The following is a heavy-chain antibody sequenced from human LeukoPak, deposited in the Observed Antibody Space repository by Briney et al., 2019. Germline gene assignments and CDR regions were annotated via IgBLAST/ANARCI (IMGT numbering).Heavy chain of an antibody. Sequence: GESLRISCKGSGYRFTSYWITGVRQMPGKGLEWMGRIDPSDSYTNYSPSFQGHVTISADKSISTAYLQWSSLKASDTAMYYCALQVGATVSVWDYWGQGTLVTVSS. J-gene: IGHJ4*02. D-gene: IGHD1-26*01. V-gene: IGHV5-10-1*01. CDR3: ALQVGATVSVWDY. CDR1: GYRFTSYW. CDR2: IDPSDSYT.